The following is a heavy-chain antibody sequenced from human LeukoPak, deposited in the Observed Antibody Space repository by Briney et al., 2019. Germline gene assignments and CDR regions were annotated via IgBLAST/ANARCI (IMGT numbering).Heavy chain of an antibody. J-gene: IGHJ5*02. CDR2: ISGSGGST. Sequence: SGGSLRLSCAASGFTFSSYAMSWVRQAPGKGLEWVSAISGSGGSTYYADSVKGRFTISRDNSKNTLYLQMNSLRAEDTAVYYCAKAMRIAAAGSLNWFDPWGQGTLVTVSS. D-gene: IGHD6-13*01. CDR1: GFTFSSYA. CDR3: AKAMRIAAAGSLNWFDP. V-gene: IGHV3-23*01.